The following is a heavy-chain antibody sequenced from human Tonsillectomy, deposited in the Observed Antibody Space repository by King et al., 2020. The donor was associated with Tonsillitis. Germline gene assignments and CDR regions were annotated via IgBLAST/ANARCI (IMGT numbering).Heavy chain of an antibody. CDR3: SSRRRYCGSRRCFSPNSLDV. Sequence: QLQESGPGRVRPLETLSLTCTVSNGSIISYYWNWIRQTPGRGLEWIGDVHYGGSTNSNPPLTSRVTVSLDMSTNQISLKLSPVTAADTAVYYCSSRRRYCGSRRCFSPNSLDVWGQGTTVTVSS. CDR2: VHYGGST. CDR1: NGSIISYY. J-gene: IGHJ6*02. D-gene: IGHD2-2*01. V-gene: IGHV4-59*01.